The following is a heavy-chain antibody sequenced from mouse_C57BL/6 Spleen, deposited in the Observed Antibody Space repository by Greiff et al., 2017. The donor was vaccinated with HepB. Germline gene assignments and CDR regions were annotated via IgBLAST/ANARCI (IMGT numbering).Heavy chain of an antibody. Sequence: VQLQQSGPELVKPGASVKISCKASGYAFSSSWMNWVKQRPGKGLEWIGRIYPGDGDTNYNGKFKGKATLTADKSSSTAYMQLSSLTSEDSAVYFCARSDGSSYRGFAYWGQGTLVTVSA. J-gene: IGHJ3*01. CDR3: ARSDGSSYRGFAY. CDR1: GYAFSSSW. CDR2: IYPGDGDT. D-gene: IGHD1-1*01. V-gene: IGHV1-82*01.